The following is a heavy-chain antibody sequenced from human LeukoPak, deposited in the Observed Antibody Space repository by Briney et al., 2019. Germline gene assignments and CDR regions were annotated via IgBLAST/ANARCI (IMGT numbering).Heavy chain of an antibody. J-gene: IGHJ3*02. CDR3: AREKGGSHDAFDI. V-gene: IGHV1-69*05. Sequence: GASVKVSCKASGGTFSSYAISWVRQAPGQGLEWMGRIIPIFGTANYAQKFQGRVTITTDESTSTAYMELSSLRSEDTAVYYCAREKGGSHDAFDIWGQGTMVTVSS. CDR1: GGTFSSYA. CDR2: IIPIFGTA. D-gene: IGHD2-15*01.